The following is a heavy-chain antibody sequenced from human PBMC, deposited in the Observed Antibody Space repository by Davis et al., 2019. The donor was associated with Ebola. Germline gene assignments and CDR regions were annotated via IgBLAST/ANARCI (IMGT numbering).Heavy chain of an antibody. D-gene: IGHD3-3*01. CDR1: GGSISSYY. CDR2: IYYSGST. CDR3: ARARSERGATDY. J-gene: IGHJ4*02. Sequence: PSETLSLTCTVSGGSISSYYWSWIRQPPGKGLEWIGYIYYSGSTNYNPSLKSRVTISVDTSKNQFSLKLSSVTAADTAVYYCARARSERGATDYWGQGTLVTVSS. V-gene: IGHV4-59*08.